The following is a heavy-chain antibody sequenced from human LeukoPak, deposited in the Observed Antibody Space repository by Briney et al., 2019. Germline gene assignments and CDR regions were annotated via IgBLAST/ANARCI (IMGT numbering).Heavy chain of an antibody. CDR2: INHSGST. CDR3: ARGPQTYYYGSGSYFFDY. J-gene: IGHJ4*02. Sequence: PSETLSLTCAVYGGPFSGYYWSWIRQPPGKGLEWIGEINHSGSTNYNPSLKSRVTISVDTSKNQFSLKLSSVTAADTAVYYCARGPQTYYYGSGSYFFDYWGQGTLVTVSS. V-gene: IGHV4-34*01. D-gene: IGHD3-10*01. CDR1: GGPFSGYY.